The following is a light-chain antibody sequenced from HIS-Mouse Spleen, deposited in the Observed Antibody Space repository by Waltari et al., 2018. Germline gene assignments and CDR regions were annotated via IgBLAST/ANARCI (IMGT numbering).Light chain of an antibody. V-gene: IGLV1-47*01. J-gene: IGLJ3*02. CDR2: RNN. CDR1: SSNIGSNY. Sequence: QSVLTQPPSASGTPGQRVTISCSGSSSNIGSNYVYWYQQLPGTAPKLLIYRNNQRPAGVPARFSGSKSGTSASLAIGGLRSEDEADYYCAAWDDSLSGPVFGGGTKLTVL. CDR3: AAWDDSLSGPV.